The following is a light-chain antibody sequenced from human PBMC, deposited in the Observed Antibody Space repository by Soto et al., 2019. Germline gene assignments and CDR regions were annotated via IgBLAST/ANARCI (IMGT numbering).Light chain of an antibody. J-gene: IGKJ4*01. CDR2: GAS. Sequence: EIVLTQSPGTLSLSPGERATLSCRASQSVSSSYLAWYQQKPGQAPRLLIYGASSRATGIPDRFSGSGSGTDFTLTISSLQPEDFATYYCQQLNSFPLTFGGGTKVEIE. CDR3: QQLNSFPLT. V-gene: IGKV3-20*01. CDR1: QSVSSSY.